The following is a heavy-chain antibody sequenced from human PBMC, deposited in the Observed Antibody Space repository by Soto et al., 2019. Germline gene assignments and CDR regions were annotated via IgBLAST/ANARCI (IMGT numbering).Heavy chain of an antibody. Sequence: SETLSLTCAVYGGSFSGYYWSWIRQPPGKGLEWIGEINHSGSTNYNPSLKSRVTISVDTSKNQFSLKLSSVTAADTAVYYCARGLIMDYGGNSPFTLFDYWGQGTLVTVSS. CDR1: GGSFSGYY. J-gene: IGHJ4*02. V-gene: IGHV4-34*01. CDR2: INHSGST. D-gene: IGHD4-17*01. CDR3: ARGLIMDYGGNSPFTLFDY.